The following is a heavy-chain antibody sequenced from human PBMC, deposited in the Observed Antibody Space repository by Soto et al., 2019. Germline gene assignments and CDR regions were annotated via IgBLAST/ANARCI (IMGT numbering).Heavy chain of an antibody. Sequence: SETLSLTCTISGGSIDSGGYYWSWIRQHPTEGLEWIGYIHNNGATYYNPSLTGRVSISADRPKTQFSLNMYSVNAADTGVYYCAREGAGSYWFDPWGPGVLVTV. V-gene: IGHV4-31*03. D-gene: IGHD3-10*01. CDR3: AREGAGSYWFDP. J-gene: IGHJ5*02. CDR2: IHNNGAT. CDR1: GGSIDSGGYY.